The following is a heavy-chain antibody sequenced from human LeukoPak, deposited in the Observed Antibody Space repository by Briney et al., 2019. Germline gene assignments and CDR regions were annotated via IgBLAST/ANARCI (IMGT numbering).Heavy chain of an antibody. CDR3: AREVFSDCGGDCYSY. Sequence: GASVKVSCKASGYTFTSYYMHWVRQAPGQGLEWMGIINPSGGSTSYAQKFQGRVTMTRDTSTSTVYMELSSLRSEDTAVYYCAREVFSDCGGDCYSYRGQGTLVTVSS. D-gene: IGHD2-21*02. J-gene: IGHJ4*02. CDR2: INPSGGST. V-gene: IGHV1-46*01. CDR1: GYTFTSYY.